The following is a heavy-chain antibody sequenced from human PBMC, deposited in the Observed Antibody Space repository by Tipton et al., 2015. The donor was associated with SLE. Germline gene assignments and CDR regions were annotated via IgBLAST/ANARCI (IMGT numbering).Heavy chain of an antibody. CDR1: GGSFSGYY. V-gene: IGHV4-59*12. J-gene: IGHJ4*02. D-gene: IGHD3-22*01. Sequence: LRFSCAVYGGSFSGYYWSWIRQPPGKGLEWIGYIYYSGSTNYNPSLKSRVTISVDTSKNQFSLKLSSVTAADTAVYYCARDDTDGESSGIPGDYWGQGTLVTVSS. CDR3: ARDDTDGESSGIPGDY. CDR2: IYYSGST.